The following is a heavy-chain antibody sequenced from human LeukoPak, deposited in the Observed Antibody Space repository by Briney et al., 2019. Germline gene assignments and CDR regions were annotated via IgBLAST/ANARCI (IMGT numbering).Heavy chain of an antibody. V-gene: IGHV1-69*13. J-gene: IGHJ4*02. D-gene: IGHD5-12*01. Sequence: LWASVKVSCKASGGTFSSYAISWVRQAPGQGLEWMGGIIPIFGTANYAQKFQGRVTITADESTSTAYMELSSLRSEDTAVYYCARVGSGYESDYWGQGTLVTVSS. CDR2: IIPIFGTA. CDR1: GGTFSSYA. CDR3: ARVGSGYESDY.